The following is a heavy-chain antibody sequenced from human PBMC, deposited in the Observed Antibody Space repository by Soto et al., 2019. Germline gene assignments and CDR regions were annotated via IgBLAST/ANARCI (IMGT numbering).Heavy chain of an antibody. Sequence: QVQLMQSGTEVKEPGASVNLSCKASGYTFSSSYIHWVRQAPGQGLEWMGIMNPSGDRTNYAQNFQGRVTVTRDTATSTVYMELSSLTFEDTVVYYCARGRGYSGDDLQEDGFDIWGQGTMVTVS. CDR2: MNPSGDRT. CDR1: GYTFSSSY. V-gene: IGHV1-46*01. CDR3: ARGRGYSGDDLQEDGFDI. J-gene: IGHJ3*02. D-gene: IGHD5-12*01.